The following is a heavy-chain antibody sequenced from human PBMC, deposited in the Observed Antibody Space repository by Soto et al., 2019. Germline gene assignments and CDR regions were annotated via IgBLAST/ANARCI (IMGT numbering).Heavy chain of an antibody. V-gene: IGHV1-3*01. CDR2: INAGNDHT. CDR3: ARAIRYSGSYYFDA. Sequence: ASVKVSCKASGYTFTGYAIQWVRQAPGQSLEWMGWINAGNDHTRYSQKYQDRVTITRDASARTAYMELYTLRSEDTAVYYCARAIRYSGSYYFDAWGQGTLVTVSS. J-gene: IGHJ5*02. D-gene: IGHD1-26*01. CDR1: GYTFTGYA.